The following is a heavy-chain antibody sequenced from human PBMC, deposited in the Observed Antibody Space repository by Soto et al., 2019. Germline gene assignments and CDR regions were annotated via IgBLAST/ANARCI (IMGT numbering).Heavy chain of an antibody. Sequence: PSETLSLTCTVSGGSISSYYWSWIRQPPGKGLEWIGYIYYSGSTNYNPSLKSRVTISVDTSKNQFPLKLSSVTAADTAVYYCARLRFLEWLLYPGPFDYWGQGTRVTVSS. CDR3: ARLRFLEWLLYPGPFDY. CDR1: GGSISSYY. CDR2: IYYSGST. D-gene: IGHD3-3*01. J-gene: IGHJ4*02. V-gene: IGHV4-59*01.